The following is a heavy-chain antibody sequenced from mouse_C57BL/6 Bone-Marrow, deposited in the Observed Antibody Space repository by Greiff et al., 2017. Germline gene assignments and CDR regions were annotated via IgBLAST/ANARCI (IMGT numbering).Heavy chain of an antibody. Sequence: EVQGVESGGGLVQPGGSLKLSCAASGFTFSDYGMAWVRQGPRKGPEWVAFISNLAYSIYYADTVTGRFTISRENAKNTLYLEMSSLRSEDTAMYYCARYDYDGFAYWGQGTLVTVSA. CDR2: ISNLAYSI. CDR3: ARYDYDGFAY. V-gene: IGHV5-15*01. D-gene: IGHD2-4*01. CDR1: GFTFSDYG. J-gene: IGHJ3*01.